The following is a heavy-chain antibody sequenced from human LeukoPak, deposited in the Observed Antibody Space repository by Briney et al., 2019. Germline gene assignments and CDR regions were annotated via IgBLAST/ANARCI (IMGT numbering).Heavy chain of an antibody. V-gene: IGHV3-21*01. CDR2: ISSSSSYI. CDR1: GFTFSSYS. CDR3: ARDYVAVAGLFDY. D-gene: IGHD6-19*01. J-gene: IGHJ4*02. Sequence: GGSLRLSCAASGFTFSSYSMNWVRQAPGKGLEWVSSISSSSSYIYCADSVKGRFTISRDNAKNSLYLQMNSLRAEDTAVYYCARDYVAVAGLFDYWGQGTLVTVSS.